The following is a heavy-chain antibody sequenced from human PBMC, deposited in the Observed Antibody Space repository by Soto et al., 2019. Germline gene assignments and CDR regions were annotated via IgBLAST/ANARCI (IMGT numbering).Heavy chain of an antibody. V-gene: IGHV3-33*06. CDR3: AKDLTYYDFWSGYYTQFAYGMDV. Sequence: QVQLVESGGGVVQPGRSLRLSCAASGFTFSSYGMHWVRQAPGKGLEWVAVIWYDGSNKYYADSVKGRFTISRDNSKNTLYLQMNSLRAEDTAVYYCAKDLTYYDFWSGYYTQFAYGMDVWGQGTTVTVSS. D-gene: IGHD3-3*01. CDR1: GFTFSSYG. CDR2: IWYDGSNK. J-gene: IGHJ6*02.